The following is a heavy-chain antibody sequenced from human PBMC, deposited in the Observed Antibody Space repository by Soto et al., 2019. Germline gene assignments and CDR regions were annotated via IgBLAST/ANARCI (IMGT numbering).Heavy chain of an antibody. CDR2: IYYSGST. D-gene: IGHD3-10*01. J-gene: IGHJ5*02. V-gene: IGHV4-59*01. CDR1: GGSISSYY. CDR3: ARVGMVRGVIPNWFDT. Sequence: ETLSLTCTVSGGSISSYYCIWILPPPVKGLEWIGYIYYSGSTNYNPSLKSRVTISVDTSKNQFSLKLSSVTAADTAVYYCARVGMVRGVIPNWFDTWGQGTLVTVSS.